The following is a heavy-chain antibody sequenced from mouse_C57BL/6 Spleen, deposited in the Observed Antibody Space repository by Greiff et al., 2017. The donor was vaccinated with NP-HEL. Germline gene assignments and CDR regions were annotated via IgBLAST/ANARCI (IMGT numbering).Heavy chain of an antibody. CDR3: ARNLYYGNYLDY. CDR1: GYAFRSSW. J-gene: IGHJ2*01. Sequence: QVQLQQSGPELVKPGASVKISCKASGYAFRSSWMNWVKQRPGKGLEWIGRIYPGDGDTNYNGKVKGKATLTADKSSSTAYMQLSSLTSEDSAVYFCARNLYYGNYLDYWGQGTTRTVSS. V-gene: IGHV1-82*01. CDR2: IYPGDGDT. D-gene: IGHD2-1*01.